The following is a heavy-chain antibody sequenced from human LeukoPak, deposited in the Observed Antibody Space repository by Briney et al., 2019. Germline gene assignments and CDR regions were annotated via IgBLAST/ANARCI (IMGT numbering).Heavy chain of an antibody. CDR1: GFTFSSYS. Sequence: PGGSLGLSCAASGFTFSSYSMNWVRQAPGKGLEWVSSISSSGSYIYYADSVKGRFTIFRDNAKNSLYLQMNSLRAEDTAVYYCARDWSGSYCGYWGQGTLVTVSS. CDR3: ARDWSGSYCGY. CDR2: ISSSGSYI. J-gene: IGHJ4*02. V-gene: IGHV3-21*01. D-gene: IGHD1-26*01.